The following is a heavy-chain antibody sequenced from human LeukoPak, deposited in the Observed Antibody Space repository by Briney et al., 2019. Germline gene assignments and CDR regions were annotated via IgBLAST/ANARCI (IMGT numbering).Heavy chain of an antibody. V-gene: IGHV3-23*01. J-gene: IGHJ4*02. Sequence: SLRLSXAASGFTXSSYAMSWVRQAPGKGLEWVSAISGSGGSTYYADSVKGRFTISRDNCKNTLYLQVNSLRAEHTAVYYCAKVREYSYGIDYWGQGTLVTVSS. D-gene: IGHD5-18*01. CDR2: ISGSGGST. CDR1: GFTXSSYA. CDR3: AKVREYSYGIDY.